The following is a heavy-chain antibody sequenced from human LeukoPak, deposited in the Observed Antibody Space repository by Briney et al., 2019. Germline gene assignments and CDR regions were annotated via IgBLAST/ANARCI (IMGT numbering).Heavy chain of an antibody. CDR3: TTSRRAAAGG. J-gene: IGHJ4*02. D-gene: IGHD6-13*01. CDR2: KSKTDSGTT. CDR1: GFTFSNAW. Sequence: PGGFLRLSCAASGFTFSNAWMSWVRQAPGKGLEWVGRKSKTDSGTTDYAAPVKGRFTISRDDSKNTLYLQMNSLKTEDTAVYYCTTSRRAAAGGWGQGTLVTVSS. V-gene: IGHV3-15*01.